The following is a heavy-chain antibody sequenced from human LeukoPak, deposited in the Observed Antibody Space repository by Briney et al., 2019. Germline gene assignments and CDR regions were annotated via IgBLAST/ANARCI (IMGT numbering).Heavy chain of an antibody. Sequence: SETLSLTCSVSGGSISSYYWSWIRQPAGKGREWIGRIYTSGSTNYNPSLKSRVTMSVDTYKNQFSLKLSSLIAADTAVYYCARARAGIAVAGTDAFDIWGQGTMVTVSS. CDR2: IYTSGST. CDR1: GGSISSYY. D-gene: IGHD6-19*01. CDR3: ARARAGIAVAGTDAFDI. J-gene: IGHJ3*02. V-gene: IGHV4-4*07.